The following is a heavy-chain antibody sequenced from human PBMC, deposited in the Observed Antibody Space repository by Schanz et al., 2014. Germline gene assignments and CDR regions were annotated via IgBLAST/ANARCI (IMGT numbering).Heavy chain of an antibody. Sequence: QVQLVQSGAEVKKPGSPVKVSCKSSGGTFSSYTISWVRQAPGQGLEWMGRIIPILGIANYAQNFQGRVTITRDTLASTAYMEVSSLRSEDTAVYYCARSGSSNWYFFDYWGQGTLVTVSS. V-gene: IGHV1-69*02. D-gene: IGHD6-13*01. CDR3: ARSGSSNWYFFDY. CDR2: IIPILGIA. J-gene: IGHJ4*02. CDR1: GGTFSSYT.